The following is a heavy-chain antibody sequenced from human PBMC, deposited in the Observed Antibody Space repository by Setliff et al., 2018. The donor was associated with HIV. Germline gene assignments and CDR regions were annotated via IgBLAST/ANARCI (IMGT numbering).Heavy chain of an antibody. Sequence: ASVKVSCKASGGTFNSYAISWVRQAPGQGLEWMGWINTHSGYTNYAQNVQGRVTVTMDTSTSTAYMELRSLKSDDTAVYYCARGKTWLRFLDYWGQGTLVTVSS. V-gene: IGHV1-18*01. D-gene: IGHD5-12*01. J-gene: IGHJ4*02. CDR3: ARGKTWLRFLDY. CDR1: GGTFNSYA. CDR2: INTHSGYT.